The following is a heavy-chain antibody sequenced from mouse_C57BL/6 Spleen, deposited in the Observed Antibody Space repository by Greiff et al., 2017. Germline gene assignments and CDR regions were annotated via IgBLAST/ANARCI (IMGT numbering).Heavy chain of an antibody. Sequence: QVQLQQSGPGILQSSPSVSLSCSSSGFSFTTSGMGVSWLRQPSGMGLEWLAHPDWDDDKRYNTFLKSRLTISKDTSRNQVFLRITSVDTADTATDYCARSHYSNFGFAYWGQGTLVTVSA. CDR1: GFSFTTSGMG. CDR3: ARSHYSNFGFAY. CDR2: PDWDDDK. V-gene: IGHV8-12*01. D-gene: IGHD2-5*01. J-gene: IGHJ3*01.